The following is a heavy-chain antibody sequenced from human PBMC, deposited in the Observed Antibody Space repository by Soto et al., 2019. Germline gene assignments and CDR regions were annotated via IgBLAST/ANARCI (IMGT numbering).Heavy chain of an antibody. D-gene: IGHD3-10*01. CDR3: AKPSYTWFAEFYGIDV. V-gene: IGHV3-30*18. J-gene: IGHJ6*02. CDR1: GFTVSTYA. CDR2: ISYDGSYR. Sequence: QVQLVESWGGVVQPGRSLRLSCAASGFTVSTYAMHWVRQAPGKRLKWVADISYDGSYRHYADSLKGRFTISRDNSKNTLYLLMNSLRAEDTAVYYCAKPSYTWFAEFYGIDVWGQGTTVTVSS.